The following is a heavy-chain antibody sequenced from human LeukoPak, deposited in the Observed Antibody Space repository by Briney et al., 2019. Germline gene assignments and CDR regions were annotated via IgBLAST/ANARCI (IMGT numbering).Heavy chain of an antibody. J-gene: IGHJ3*02. CDR2: IKQDGSNK. CDR3: ARDLGIPVSKVALDI. Sequence: PGGSLRLSCAASGFTFSSFWMNWVRQAPGKGLEWVANIKQDGSNKYYVDSVKGRFTISRDNAKKTLYLQMNSLRVEDTAVYYCARDLGIPVSKVALDIWGQGTMVTVSS. CDR1: GFTFSSFW. D-gene: IGHD6-13*01. V-gene: IGHV3-7*03.